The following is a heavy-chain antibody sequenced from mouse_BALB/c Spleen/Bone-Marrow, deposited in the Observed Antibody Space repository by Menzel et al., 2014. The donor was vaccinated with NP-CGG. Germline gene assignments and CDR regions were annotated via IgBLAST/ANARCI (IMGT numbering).Heavy chain of an antibody. J-gene: IGHJ4*01. V-gene: IGHV1-18*01. D-gene: IGHD2-1*01. Sequence: VQLQQSGPELVKPGASVKISCKTSGYTFTEYTMHWVKQSHGKSLEWIGVINPNNGGTTYKQKFKDKATLTVDKSSSTAYMEFRSLTSEDSAVYYCARDGNYAMDYWGQGTSVTVSS. CDR1: GYTFTEYT. CDR2: INPNNGGT. CDR3: ARDGNYAMDY.